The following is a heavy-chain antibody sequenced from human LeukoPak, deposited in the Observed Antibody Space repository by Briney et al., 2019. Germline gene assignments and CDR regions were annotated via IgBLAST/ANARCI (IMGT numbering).Heavy chain of an antibody. J-gene: IGHJ4*02. Sequence: AASVKVSCKASGYTFTSYDINWVRQATGQGLEWMGWMNPNSGNTGYAQKFQGRVTITRNTSISTAYMELSSLRSEDTAVYYCARDQASYYGSGSYYATFDYWGQGTLVTVSS. D-gene: IGHD3-10*01. CDR2: MNPNSGNT. CDR1: GYTFTSYD. CDR3: ARDQASYYGSGSYYATFDY. V-gene: IGHV1-8*03.